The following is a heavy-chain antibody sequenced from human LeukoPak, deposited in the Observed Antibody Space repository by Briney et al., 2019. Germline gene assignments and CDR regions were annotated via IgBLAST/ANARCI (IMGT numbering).Heavy chain of an antibody. CDR3: VSYPTYGDYAAKPVY. J-gene: IGHJ4*02. V-gene: IGHV4-39*01. D-gene: IGHD4-17*01. Sequence: KPSETLSLTCTVSGGSIGSSTYYWGWIRQPPGKGLEWIGSIYYTGNTYYNPSLKSRVTIYVDTSQNQFSLKLSSVTAADTAVYYCVSYPTYGDYAAKPVYWGQGTLVTVSS. CDR1: GGSIGSSTYY. CDR2: IYYTGNT.